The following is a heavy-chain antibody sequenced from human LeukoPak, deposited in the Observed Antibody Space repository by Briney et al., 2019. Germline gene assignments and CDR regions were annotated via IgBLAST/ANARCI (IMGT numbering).Heavy chain of an antibody. V-gene: IGHV3-23*01. CDR1: GFTFFSYA. CDR2: ISGRGGST. J-gene: IGHJ4*02. Sequence: PGGSLRLSCAASGFTFFSYATSWVREAPGKGLWWVSAISGRGGSTYYADSVKGRFTISRDNSKNTLYLQMNSLRAEDTAVYYCAKVFYDSSGYSNDYYYFDYWGQGTLVTVSS. CDR3: AKVFYDSSGYSNDYYYFDY. D-gene: IGHD3-22*01.